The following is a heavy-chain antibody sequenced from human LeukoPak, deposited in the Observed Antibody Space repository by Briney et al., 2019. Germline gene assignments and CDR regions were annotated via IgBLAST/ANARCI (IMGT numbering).Heavy chain of an antibody. CDR2: IYYSGST. V-gene: IGHV4-59*01. D-gene: IGHD6-13*01. CDR3: ARGQGSSWPVDY. J-gene: IGHJ4*02. Sequence: SETLSLTCTVSGGSISSYYWSWIRQPPGKGLEWIGYIYYSGSTNYNPSLKSRVTISVDTSKNQFSLKLSSVTAADTAVYYCARGQGSSWPVDYWGQGTLVTVSS. CDR1: GGSISSYY.